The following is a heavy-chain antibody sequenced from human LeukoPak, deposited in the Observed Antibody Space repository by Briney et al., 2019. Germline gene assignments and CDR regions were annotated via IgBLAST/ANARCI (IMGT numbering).Heavy chain of an antibody. Sequence: SVKVSCKASGGTFSSYAISWVRQAPGQGLEWMGRIIPIFGTANYAQKFQGRVTITTDESTSTAYMELSSLRSEDTAVYYCARGDVLRFLEWSPYSGDYYYHMDVWGKGTTVTVSS. CDR2: IIPIFGTA. CDR1: GGTFSSYA. D-gene: IGHD3-3*01. J-gene: IGHJ6*03. CDR3: ARGDVLRFLEWSPYSGDYYYHMDV. V-gene: IGHV1-69*05.